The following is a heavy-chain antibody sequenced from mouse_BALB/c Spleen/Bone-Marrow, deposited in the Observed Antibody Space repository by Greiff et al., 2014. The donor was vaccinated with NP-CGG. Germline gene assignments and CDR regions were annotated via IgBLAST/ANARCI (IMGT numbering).Heavy chain of an antibody. CDR2: IHPYNDGT. V-gene: IGHV1-14*01. J-gene: IGHJ2*01. Sequence: VQLKESGPELVKPGASVKMSCKASGYTFTSYVMHWVKQKPGLGLEWIGYIHPYNDGTKYNEKFKGKATLTSDKSSSTAYMELSSLTSEDSAVYYCARRYGNYYFDYWGQGTTLTVSS. CDR1: GYTFTSYV. D-gene: IGHD2-10*02. CDR3: ARRYGNYYFDY.